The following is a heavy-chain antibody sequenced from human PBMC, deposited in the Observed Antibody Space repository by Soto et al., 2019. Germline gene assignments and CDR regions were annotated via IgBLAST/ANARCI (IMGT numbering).Heavy chain of an antibody. CDR2: ISGSGGST. CDR1: GFTFSSYA. J-gene: IGHJ5*02. D-gene: IGHD6-19*01. CDR3: AKSHGSSGWRGWFDP. Sequence: GGSLRLSCAASGFTFSSYAMSWVRQAPGKGLEWVSAISGSGGSTYYTDSVKGRFTISRDNSKNTLYLQMNSLRAEDTAVYYCAKSHGSSGWRGWFDPWGQGTLVTVSS. V-gene: IGHV3-23*01.